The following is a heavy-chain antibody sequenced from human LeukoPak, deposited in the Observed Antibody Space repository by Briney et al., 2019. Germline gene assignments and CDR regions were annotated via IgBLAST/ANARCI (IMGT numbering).Heavy chain of an antibody. CDR1: GFTFSSYG. Sequence: GGSLRLSCAASGFTFSSYGMHWVRQAPGKGLEWVAFIRYDGSNKYYADSVRGRFTISRDNSKNTLYLQMNSLRAEDTAVYYCAKDSTSYGDYRFDYWGQGTLVTVSS. V-gene: IGHV3-30*02. J-gene: IGHJ4*02. CDR3: AKDSTSYGDYRFDY. D-gene: IGHD4-17*01. CDR2: IRYDGSNK.